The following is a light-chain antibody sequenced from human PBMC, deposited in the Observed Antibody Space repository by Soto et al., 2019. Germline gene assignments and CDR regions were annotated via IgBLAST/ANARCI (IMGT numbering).Light chain of an antibody. J-gene: IGLJ1*01. Sequence: QSVLTQPASVSGSPGQSITISCTGTGSDVGAYNYVSWYQQLPGKAPTLIISEVSNRPSGLSNRFSGSKSGNTASLTISGLQAEDEADYYCSSYAGSNLGVFGTGTKSPS. CDR1: GSDVGAYNY. V-gene: IGLV2-14*01. CDR2: EVS. CDR3: SSYAGSNLGV.